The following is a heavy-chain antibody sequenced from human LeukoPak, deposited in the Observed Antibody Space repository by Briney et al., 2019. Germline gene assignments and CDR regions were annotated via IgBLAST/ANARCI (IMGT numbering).Heavy chain of an antibody. CDR2: ISYDGSNK. D-gene: IGHD3-9*01. CDR1: GFTFSSYG. CDR3: ARERHDILTGYNWFDP. V-gene: IGHV3-30*03. J-gene: IGHJ5*02. Sequence: GRSLRLSCAASGFTFSSYGMHWVRQAPGKGLEWVAVISYDGSNKYYADSVKGRFTISRDNSKNTLYLQMNSLRAEDTAVYYCARERHDILTGYNWFDPWGQGTLVTVSS.